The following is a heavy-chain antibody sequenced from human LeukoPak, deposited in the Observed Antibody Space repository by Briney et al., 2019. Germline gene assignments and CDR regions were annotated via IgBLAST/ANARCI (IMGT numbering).Heavy chain of an antibody. CDR3: AKLRVGAIDY. CDR1: GFALKSYS. V-gene: IGHV3-21*01. CDR2: ISSTSAYI. Sequence: GGSLRLSCGGSGFALKSYSLTWVRQAPGKGLEWVSSISSTSAYIHYADSVKGRFTISRDNAKNSLYLQMNSLRAEDTAVFYCAKLRVGAIDYWGQGTLVTVSS. D-gene: IGHD1-26*01. J-gene: IGHJ4*02.